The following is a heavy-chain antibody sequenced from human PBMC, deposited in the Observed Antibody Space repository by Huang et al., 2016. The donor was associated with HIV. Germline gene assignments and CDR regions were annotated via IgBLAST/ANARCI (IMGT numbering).Heavy chain of an antibody. J-gene: IGHJ6*02. CDR2: IHYRGGT. V-gene: IGHV4-59*01. Sequence: QVQLQESGPGLVKPSETLSLTCTVSGGSISSYYWSWIRQPPGKGLEWLWYIHYRGGTNYNPSLKSRGTTSVDTSKNQFFLKLSSVTAADTAVYYCARGGPYSRDYYYYGMDVWGQGTTVTVSS. CDR3: ARGGPYSRDYYYYGMDV. D-gene: IGHD6-13*01. CDR1: GGSISSYY.